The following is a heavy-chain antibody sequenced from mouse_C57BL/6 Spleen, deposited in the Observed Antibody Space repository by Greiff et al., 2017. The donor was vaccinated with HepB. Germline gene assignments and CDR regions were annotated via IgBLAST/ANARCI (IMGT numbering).Heavy chain of an antibody. CDR2: IHPNSGST. D-gene: IGHD1-1*01. J-gene: IGHJ4*01. CDR3: ARGPITTVVAYYAMDY. CDR1: GYTFTSYW. Sequence: QVQLQQPGAELVKPGASVKLSCKASGYTFTSYWMHWVKQRPGQGLEWIGMIHPNSGSTNYNEKFKSKATLTVDKSSSTAYMQLSSLTSEDSAVYYCARGPITTVVAYYAMDYWGQGTSVTVSS. V-gene: IGHV1-64*01.